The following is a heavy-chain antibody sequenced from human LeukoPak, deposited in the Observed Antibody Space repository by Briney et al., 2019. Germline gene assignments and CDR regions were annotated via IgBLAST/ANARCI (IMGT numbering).Heavy chain of an antibody. CDR2: ILGSGAGT. J-gene: IGHJ4*02. CDR1: GFTFSGYA. V-gene: IGHV3-23*01. D-gene: IGHD1-26*01. CDR3: AKGRESTGLFEY. Sequence: GGSLRLSCAASGFTFSGYAMSWVRQAPEKGLEWVSSILGSGAGTFYADSVRGRLTISRDNSKSTVYLQMNSLRSDDTAVYYCAKGRESTGLFEYLGQGTLVTVSS.